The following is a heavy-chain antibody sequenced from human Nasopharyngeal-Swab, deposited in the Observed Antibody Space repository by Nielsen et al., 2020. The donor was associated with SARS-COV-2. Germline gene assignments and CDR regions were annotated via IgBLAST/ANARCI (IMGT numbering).Heavy chain of an antibody. J-gene: IGHJ4*02. D-gene: IGHD6-19*01. CDR2: ISGSGGST. CDR3: AKGEAGSDY. Sequence: VRQAPGKGLEWVSAISGSGGSTYYADSVKGRFTISRDNSKNTLYLQMNSLRAEDTAVYYCAKGEAGSDYWGQGTLVTVSS. V-gene: IGHV3-23*01.